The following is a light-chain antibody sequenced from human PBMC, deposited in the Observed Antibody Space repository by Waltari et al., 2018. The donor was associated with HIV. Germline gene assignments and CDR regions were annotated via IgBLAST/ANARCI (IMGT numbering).Light chain of an antibody. CDR3: QSYDRSLSASVV. CDR2: GNK. Sequence: QSVLTQPPSVSGAPGQRVTISCTGGSSNIGADYDLPWYQQIPGTAPKLLISGNKNRPSGVPDRFSASKSGASASLAITGLQAEDEADYFCQSYDRSLSASVVFGGGTKLTVL. V-gene: IGLV1-40*01. CDR1: SSNIGADYD. J-gene: IGLJ2*01.